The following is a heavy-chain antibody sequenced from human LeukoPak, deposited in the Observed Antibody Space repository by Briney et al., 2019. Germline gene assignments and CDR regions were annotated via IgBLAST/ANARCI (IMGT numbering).Heavy chain of an antibody. CDR3: ARADRLHGGPYLIGP. D-gene: IGHD2-21*01. V-gene: IGHV1-2*02. CDR1: GYSFTDYY. Sequence: ASVKVSCKASGYSFTDYYMHWVRQAPGQGLEWMGWINPNSGGTNSAQKFQGRVTMTRDTSITTVYMEVSWLTSDDTAIYYCARADRLHGGPYLIGPWGQGTLDTVSS. J-gene: IGHJ5*02. CDR2: INPNSGGT.